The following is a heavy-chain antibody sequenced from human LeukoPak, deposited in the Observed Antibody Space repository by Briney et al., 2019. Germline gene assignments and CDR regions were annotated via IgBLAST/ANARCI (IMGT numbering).Heavy chain of an antibody. Sequence: SETLSLTCAVYGGSFSGYYWSWIRQPPGKGLEWIGEINHSGSTNYNPSLKSRVTISVDTSKNQFSLKLSSVTAADTAVYYCARGGPSLVYWGQGTLVTVSS. CDR1: GGSFSGYY. J-gene: IGHJ4*02. CDR2: INHSGST. CDR3: ARGGPSLVY. D-gene: IGHD2-2*01. V-gene: IGHV4-34*01.